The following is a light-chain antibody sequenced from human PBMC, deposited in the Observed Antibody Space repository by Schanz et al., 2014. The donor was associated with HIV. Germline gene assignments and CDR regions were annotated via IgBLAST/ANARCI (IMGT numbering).Light chain of an antibody. CDR2: SAS. CDR3: QQYYDWKT. V-gene: IGKV1-8*01. J-gene: IGKJ1*01. CDR1: QAIDNF. Sequence: IQMTQSPSSVSASVGDRVSITCRASQAIDNFLAWYQQKPGKAPSLLIYSASKLESGVPSRFIGSGSGTEFTLTISGLQSEDFAVYHCQQYYDWKTFGQGTKVEIK.